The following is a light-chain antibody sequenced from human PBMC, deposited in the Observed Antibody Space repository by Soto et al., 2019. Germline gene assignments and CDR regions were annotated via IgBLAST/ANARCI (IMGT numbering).Light chain of an antibody. V-gene: IGLV2-14*03. CDR3: NSYAGSRAPYV. Sequence: QSALTQPASVSGSPGQSITISCTGTSSDVGGYNYVSWYQHHPGKAPKLIIYDVSNRPSGVSDRFSGSKSGNTASLTISGLQAEDEADYYCNSYAGSRAPYVFGTGTKLTVL. CDR1: SSDVGGYNY. CDR2: DVS. J-gene: IGLJ1*01.